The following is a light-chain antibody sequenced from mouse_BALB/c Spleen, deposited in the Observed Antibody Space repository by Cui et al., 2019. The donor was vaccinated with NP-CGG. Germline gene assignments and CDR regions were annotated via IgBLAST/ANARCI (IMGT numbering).Light chain of an antibody. J-gene: IGLJ1*01. CDR1: TGAVTTSNY. CDR3: ALWYSNHWV. V-gene: IGLV1*01. CDR2: GTN. Sequence: QAVVTQESVITPSPGETVTLICRSSTGAVTTSNYANWVQEKPDHLFTGLIGGTNNRAPGVPARFSGSLIGDKAALTITGAQTEDEAIYFCALWYSNHWVFGGGTKLTVL.